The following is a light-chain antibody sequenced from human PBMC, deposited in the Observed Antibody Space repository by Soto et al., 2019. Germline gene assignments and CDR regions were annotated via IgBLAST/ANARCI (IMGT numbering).Light chain of an antibody. Sequence: QSVLTQPRSVSGSPGQSVVISCTGTSSDVGGYNYVSWYQQHPGKAPKVMIYDVSKRPSGVPDRFSGSKSGNTASLTNSGLQAEDEADYYCCSYAGGPYVFGTGTKATV. CDR2: DVS. CDR3: CSYAGGPYV. CDR1: SSDVGGYNY. V-gene: IGLV2-11*01. J-gene: IGLJ1*01.